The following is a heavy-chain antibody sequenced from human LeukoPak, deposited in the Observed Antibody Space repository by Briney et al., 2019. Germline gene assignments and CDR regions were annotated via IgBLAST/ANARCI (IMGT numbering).Heavy chain of an antibody. J-gene: IGHJ4*02. CDR3: ARLHYDVLTGPFDY. Sequence: ETLSLTCTVSGGSISSYYWSWVRQAPGKGLEWVSIIYSGGATYYTDSVKGRFTISREISKNTLWLQMNSLRAEDTAVYYCARLHYDVLTGPFDYWGQGTLVTVSS. V-gene: IGHV3-66*04. CDR1: GGSISSYY. D-gene: IGHD3-9*01. CDR2: IYSGGAT.